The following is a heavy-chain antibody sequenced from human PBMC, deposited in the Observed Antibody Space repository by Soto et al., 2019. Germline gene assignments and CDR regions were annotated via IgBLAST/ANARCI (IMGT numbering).Heavy chain of an antibody. CDR3: SFQESTTVTTFEN. D-gene: IGHD4-17*01. CDR2: IGGGGDDT. Sequence: VQLLESGGGLVQPGGSLRLSCAASGFTFSNYAMSWVRQAPGKGLEWVSSIGGGGDDTYYADSVKGRFIISRDDSKSTLYLQMNCLKNEDTAVYYCSFQESTTVTTFENWGHGTLVTVSS. V-gene: IGHV3-23*01. J-gene: IGHJ4*01. CDR1: GFTFSNYA.